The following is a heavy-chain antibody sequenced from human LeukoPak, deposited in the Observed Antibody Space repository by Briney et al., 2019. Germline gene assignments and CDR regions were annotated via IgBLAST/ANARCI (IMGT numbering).Heavy chain of an antibody. D-gene: IGHD3-10*01. J-gene: IGHJ4*02. CDR3: TRLPRKYYYGSGSYSDS. CDR1: GFTLSSYA. CDR2: ISWNSGSI. Sequence: TGGSLRLSCVVSGFTLSSYAMSWVRQVPGKGLEWVSGISWNSGSIGYAASVKGRFSISRDNAKNSLFLQMNTLRLEDTAVYFCTRLPRKYYYGSGSYSDSWGQGTLVIVSS. V-gene: IGHV3-9*01.